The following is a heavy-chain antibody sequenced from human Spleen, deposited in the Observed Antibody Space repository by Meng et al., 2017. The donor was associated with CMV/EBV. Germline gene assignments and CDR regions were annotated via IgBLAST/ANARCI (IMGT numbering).Heavy chain of an antibody. CDR2: ISYDGSNK. Sequence: GESLKISCAASGFTFSSYAMHWVRQAPGKGLEWVAVISYDGSNKYYADSVKGRFTISRDNSKNTLYLQMNSLRAEDTAVYYCARVHDYSNYFDYWGQGTLVTVSS. V-gene: IGHV3-30*14. CDR3: ARVHDYSNYFDY. J-gene: IGHJ4*02. D-gene: IGHD4-11*01. CDR1: GFTFSSYA.